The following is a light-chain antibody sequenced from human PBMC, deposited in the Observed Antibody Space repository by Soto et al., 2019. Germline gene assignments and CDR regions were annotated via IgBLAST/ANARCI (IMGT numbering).Light chain of an antibody. CDR3: GTWDSSLSAVV. Sequence: QSVLTQPPSVSAAPGQKVTISCSGSSSNIGNNYVSWYQQLPGTAPKILIYDNNKRPAGIPDLFSGSKSGTSATLGITGLQTGDEADYYCGTWDSSLSAVVFGGVTKLTVL. CDR1: SSNIGNNY. J-gene: IGLJ2*01. V-gene: IGLV1-51*01. CDR2: DNN.